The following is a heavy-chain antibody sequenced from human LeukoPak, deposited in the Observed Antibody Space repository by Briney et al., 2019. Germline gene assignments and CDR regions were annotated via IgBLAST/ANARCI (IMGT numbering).Heavy chain of an antibody. CDR3: TRDGHPSKHVAGTLYYYYGMDV. D-gene: IGHD6-19*01. V-gene: IGHV3-49*04. CDR1: GFTFGDYA. CDR2: IRSKAYGGTT. Sequence: PGRSLRLSCTASGFTFGDYAMSWVRQAPGKGLEWVGFIRSKAYGGTTEYAASVKGRFTISRDDSKSIAYLQMNSLKTEDTAMYYCTRDGHPSKHVAGTLYYYYGMDVWGKGTTVTVSS. J-gene: IGHJ6*04.